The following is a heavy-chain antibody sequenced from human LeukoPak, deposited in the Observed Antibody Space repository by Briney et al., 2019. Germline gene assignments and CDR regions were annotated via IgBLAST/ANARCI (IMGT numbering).Heavy chain of an antibody. CDR3: AKALRGGGNSYIWFDP. CDR2: ISGSGGST. Sequence: GGSLRLSCATSGFTFSSYAMSWVRQAPGKGLEGVSAISGSGGSTYYADSVKGRSTISRDNSKNTLYLQMNSLGAAATAVYYCAKALRGGGNSYIWFDPWGQGTLVTVSS. V-gene: IGHV3-23*01. D-gene: IGHD4-23*01. CDR1: GFTFSSYA. J-gene: IGHJ5*02.